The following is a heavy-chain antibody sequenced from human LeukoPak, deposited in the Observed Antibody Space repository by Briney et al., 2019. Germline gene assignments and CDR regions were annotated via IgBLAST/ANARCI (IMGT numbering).Heavy chain of an antibody. Sequence: PGGSLRLSCSASGFTFSRYSMKLVRQAPGKGLEWVSSISGSSNDKHYRDSVKGRFTISRDNATNSLFLQMNSLRAEDTAVYYCVRAEGSSGSSEYFQHCGQGTLVTVSS. CDR2: ISGSSNDK. CDR3: VRAEGSSGSSEYFQH. J-gene: IGHJ1*01. CDR1: GFTFSRYS. V-gene: IGHV3-21*01. D-gene: IGHD5-12*01.